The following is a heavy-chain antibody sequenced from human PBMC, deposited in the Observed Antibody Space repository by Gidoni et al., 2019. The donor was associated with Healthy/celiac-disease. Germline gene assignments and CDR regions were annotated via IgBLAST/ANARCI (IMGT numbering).Heavy chain of an antibody. Sequence: EVQLVESGGGLVQPGRSLRLSCAASGFTFDDYAMHWFRQAPGKGLEWVSGISWNSGSIGYADSVKGRFTISRDNAKNSLYLQMNSLRAEDTALYYCAKDTLEYCTNGVCYDLVGGGFDYWGQGTLVTVSS. CDR2: ISWNSGSI. J-gene: IGHJ4*02. V-gene: IGHV3-9*01. CDR3: AKDTLEYCTNGVCYDLVGGGFDY. CDR1: GFTFDDYA. D-gene: IGHD2-8*01.